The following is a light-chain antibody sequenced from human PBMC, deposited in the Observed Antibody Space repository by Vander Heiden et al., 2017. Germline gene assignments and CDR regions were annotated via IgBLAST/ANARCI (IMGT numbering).Light chain of an antibody. CDR3: QQYNNWLWT. V-gene: IGKV3-15*01. J-gene: IGKJ1*01. Sequence: EIVMTQSPATLSVSPGDRVTLSCRASQRLSNNLAWYQQKPGQAPRLLIYGASTRATGIPARFSGSGSGTEFTLTISSLQSEDFAVYYCQQYNNWLWTFGQGTKVEVK. CDR2: GAS. CDR1: QRLSNN.